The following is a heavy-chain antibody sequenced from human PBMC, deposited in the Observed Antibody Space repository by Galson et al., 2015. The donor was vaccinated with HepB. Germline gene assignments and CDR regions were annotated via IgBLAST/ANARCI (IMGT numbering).Heavy chain of an antibody. V-gene: IGHV6-1*01. D-gene: IGHD6-19*01. J-gene: IGHJ4*02. CDR1: GDSVSSNSAA. CDR2: TYYTSKWYN. CDR3: ARGKAVGEL. Sequence: CAIAGDSVSSNSAAWNWIRRSPSRGLECLGRTYYTSKWYNDYAPSVKGRITINPDTSKNQFSLELNSVTPEDTAVYYCARGKAVGELWGQGTLVTVSS.